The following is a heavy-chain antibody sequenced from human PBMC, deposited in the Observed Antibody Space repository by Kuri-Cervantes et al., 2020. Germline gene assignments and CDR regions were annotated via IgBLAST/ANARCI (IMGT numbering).Heavy chain of an antibody. CDR1: GDSISSYH. CDR3: ARYAVTTNNFDY. V-gene: IGHV4-59*08. CDR2: IYYSGST. J-gene: IGHJ4*02. D-gene: IGHD4-17*01. Sequence: SETLSLTCSVSGDSISSYHWNWIRQPPGKGLEWIGYIYYSGSTNDNPSLKSRVTMSVDTSKNQFSLKLNSVTAADTAVYYCARYAVTTNNFDYWGQGTLVTVSS.